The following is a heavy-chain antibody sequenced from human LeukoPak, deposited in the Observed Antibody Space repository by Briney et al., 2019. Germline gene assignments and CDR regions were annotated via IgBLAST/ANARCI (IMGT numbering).Heavy chain of an antibody. CDR2: IYTSGST. CDR1: GGSVSSYC. Sequence: SETLSLTCTVSGGSVSSYCWSWVRQPAGKGLEWIGRIYTSGSTNYNPSLKSRVTMSVDTSKNQFSLKLSSVTAADTAVYYCARSGDYYDSSGYRIDYWGQGTLVTVSS. CDR3: ARSGDYYDSSGYRIDY. V-gene: IGHV4-4*07. J-gene: IGHJ4*02. D-gene: IGHD3-22*01.